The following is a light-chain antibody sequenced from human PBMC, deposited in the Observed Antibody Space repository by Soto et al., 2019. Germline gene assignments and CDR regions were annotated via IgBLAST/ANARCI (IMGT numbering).Light chain of an antibody. CDR3: SSYTSSSRYV. CDR1: SSDVGGYNY. CDR2: EVS. Sequence: QSALTQPASVSGSPGQSITISCTGTSSDVGGYNYVSWYQQHPGKAPKLMIYEVSNRPSGVSNRFSGSKSGNMASLTISGLQAEDEADYYCSSYTSSSRYVFGTGTKLTVL. J-gene: IGLJ1*01. V-gene: IGLV2-14*01.